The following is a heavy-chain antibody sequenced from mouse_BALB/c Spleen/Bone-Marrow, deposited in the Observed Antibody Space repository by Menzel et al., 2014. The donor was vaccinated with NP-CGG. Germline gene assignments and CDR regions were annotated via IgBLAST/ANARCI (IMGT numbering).Heavy chain of an antibody. CDR2: IDPETGGT. D-gene: IGHD2-10*02. Sequence: VQVVESGAELVRPGASVTLSCKASGYTFTDYEMHWVKQTPVHGLEWIGAIDPETGGTAYNQKFKGKATLTADKSSSTAFMELRSLTSEDTAVYYCARSGGYGNYLAWFAYWGQGTLVTVSA. J-gene: IGHJ3*01. CDR1: GYTFTDYE. V-gene: IGHV1-15*01. CDR3: ARSGGYGNYLAWFAY.